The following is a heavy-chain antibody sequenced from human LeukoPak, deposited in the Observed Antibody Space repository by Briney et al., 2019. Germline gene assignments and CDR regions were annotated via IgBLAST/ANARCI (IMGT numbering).Heavy chain of an antibody. V-gene: IGHV1-2*02. J-gene: IGHJ3*02. CDR1: GYTFSAYY. CDR2: INPNSGGT. Sequence: ASVKVSCKASGYTFSAYYMHWVRQAPGQGLEWMGWINPNSGGTNYAQKFQGRVTMTRDTSISTAYMELSRLRSDDTAVYYCARARGYSGYDAFDIWGQGTMVTVSS. CDR3: ARARGYSGYDAFDI. D-gene: IGHD5-12*01.